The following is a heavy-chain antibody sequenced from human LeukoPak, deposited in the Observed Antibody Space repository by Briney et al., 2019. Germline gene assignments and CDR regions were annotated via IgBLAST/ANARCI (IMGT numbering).Heavy chain of an antibody. Sequence: SGGSLRLSCAASGFMFTDHALSWVRQAPGKGLEWVANIKQDGSEKYYVDSVKGRFTISRDNAKNSLYPQMNSLRAEDMAVYYCARDANYLGYCSGGSCSGWGQGTLVTVSS. D-gene: IGHD2-15*01. CDR1: GFMFTDHA. CDR3: ARDANYLGYCSGGSCSG. J-gene: IGHJ4*02. CDR2: IKQDGSEK. V-gene: IGHV3-7*01.